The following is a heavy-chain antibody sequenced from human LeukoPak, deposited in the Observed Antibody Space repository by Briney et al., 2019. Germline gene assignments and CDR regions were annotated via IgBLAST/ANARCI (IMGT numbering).Heavy chain of an antibody. CDR3: AKGRRDDSAYSDFDY. J-gene: IGHJ4*02. D-gene: IGHD3-22*01. CDR2: ISASDESP. Sequence: PGRSLRLSCAASGFTFGFYAMSWVRQPPGKGLEWVSTISASDESPFYAGSVKGRFTISRDNSKSTVYLQMSSLRAEDTALYHCAKGRRDDSAYSDFDYWGQGVLVTVSS. V-gene: IGHV3-23*01. CDR1: GFTFGFYA.